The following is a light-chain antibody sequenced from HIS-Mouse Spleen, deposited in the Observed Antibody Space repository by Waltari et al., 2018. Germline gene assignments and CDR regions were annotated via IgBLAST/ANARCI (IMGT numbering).Light chain of an antibody. Sequence: SSELTQDSAVSVALGQTVRITCQGDSLRSYYASWYQQKPGQAPVLVIYGKNNRPSGIPDRFSGSSSGNTASLTITGDQAEDEADYYCNSRDSSGNHVVFGGGTKLTVL. V-gene: IGLV3-19*01. J-gene: IGLJ2*01. CDR3: NSRDSSGNHVV. CDR1: SLRSYY. CDR2: GKN.